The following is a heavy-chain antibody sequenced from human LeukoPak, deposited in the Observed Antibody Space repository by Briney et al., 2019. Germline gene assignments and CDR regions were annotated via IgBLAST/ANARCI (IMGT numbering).Heavy chain of an antibody. Sequence: GESLKISCKGSGYSFTNYWIGSVRQMPGKGLEWMGIIFPGDSDTRYSPSFQGRVTISADKSISTAYLQWSSLKASDTAIYYCARNQRTGGLSYTVTGYYYGMDVWGQGTTVTVSS. J-gene: IGHJ6*02. CDR1: GYSFTNYW. V-gene: IGHV5-51*01. CDR3: ARNQRTGGLSYTVTGYYYGMDV. CDR2: IFPGDSDT. D-gene: IGHD4-11*01.